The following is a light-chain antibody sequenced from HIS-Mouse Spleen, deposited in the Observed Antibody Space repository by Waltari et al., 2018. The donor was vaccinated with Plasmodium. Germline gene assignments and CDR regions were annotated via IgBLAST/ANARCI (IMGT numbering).Light chain of an antibody. V-gene: IGLV2-11*01. CDR3: CSYAGSYTLV. Sequence: QSALTQPRSVSGSPGQSVTISCTGPSSDVGVYTYVSWYQHHPGKAHKLMIYYISNRPSGVPDRFSGSKSGNTASLTISGLQAEDEADYYCCSYAGSYTLVFGGGTKLTVL. CDR2: YIS. J-gene: IGLJ2*01. CDR1: SSDVGVYTY.